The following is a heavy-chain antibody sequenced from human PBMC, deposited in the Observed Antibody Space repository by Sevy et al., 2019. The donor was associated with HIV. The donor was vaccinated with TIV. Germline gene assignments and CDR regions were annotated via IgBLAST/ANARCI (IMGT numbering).Heavy chain of an antibody. J-gene: IGHJ5*02. CDR1: GGSISSSSYY. Sequence: SETLSLTCTVSGGSISSSSYYWGWIRQPPGKGLEWIGSIYYSGSTYYNPSLKSRVTISIDTSKNQFSLKLSSVTAADTAVYYCARLKDIVVVVAALGEDWFDPWGQGTLVTVSS. CDR2: IYYSGST. V-gene: IGHV4-39*01. CDR3: ARLKDIVVVVAALGEDWFDP. D-gene: IGHD2-15*01.